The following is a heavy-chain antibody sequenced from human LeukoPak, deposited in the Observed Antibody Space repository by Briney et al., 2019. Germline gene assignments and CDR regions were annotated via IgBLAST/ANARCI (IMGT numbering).Heavy chain of an antibody. CDR1: GFTFTNYA. D-gene: IGHD3-22*01. Sequence: GGSLRLSCAASGFTFTNYAMSWVRQAPGKGLEWVSAISGNGGNTYYADSVEGWFTISRDNSKNTLYLQMDRLRVEDSAVYYCVRDGDIVVVITFDYWGQGTLVTVSS. V-gene: IGHV3-23*01. CDR3: VRDGDIVVVITFDY. J-gene: IGHJ4*02. CDR2: ISGNGGNT.